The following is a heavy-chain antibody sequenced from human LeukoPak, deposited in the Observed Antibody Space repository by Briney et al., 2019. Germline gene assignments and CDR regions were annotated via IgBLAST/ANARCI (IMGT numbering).Heavy chain of an antibody. V-gene: IGHV1-18*01. D-gene: IGHD6-13*01. CDR1: GYTFTSYI. CDR2: INAYNGNT. J-gene: IGHJ6*03. CDR3: ARDRHIAAAVYYHYMDV. Sequence: ASVKVSCRASGYTFTSYIISWVRQAPGQGLEWMGWINAYNGNTDYAQRVQGRVTMTTDTSTSTAYMELRSLRSDDTAVYYCARDRHIAAAVYYHYMDVWGKGTPVTVSS.